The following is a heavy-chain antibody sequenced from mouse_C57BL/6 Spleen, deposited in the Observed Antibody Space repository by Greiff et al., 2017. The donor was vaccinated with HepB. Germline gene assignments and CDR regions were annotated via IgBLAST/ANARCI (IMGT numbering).Heavy chain of an antibody. CDR3: ARWDYGSSYAYFDV. CDR2: INPNNGGT. V-gene: IGHV1-26*01. Sequence: EVQLQQSGPELVKPGASVKISCKASGYTFTDYYMNWVKQSHGKSLEWIGDINPNNGGTSYNQKFKGKATLTVDKSSSTAYMELRSLTSEDSAVYYCARWDYGSSYAYFDVWGTGTTVTVSS. J-gene: IGHJ1*03. CDR1: GYTFTDYY. D-gene: IGHD1-1*01.